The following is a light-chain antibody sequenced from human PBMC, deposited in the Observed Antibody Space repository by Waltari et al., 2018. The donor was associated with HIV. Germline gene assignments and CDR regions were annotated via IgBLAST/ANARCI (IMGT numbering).Light chain of an antibody. V-gene: IGLV2-11*01. CDR2: DVS. Sequence: QSALTQPPSVSGSPGKSVTISCTGPSSDVGVYNFVSWYQHLPGKAPKLMIYDVSKRPSGVPDRFSGSKSDNTASLTISGLQAEDEADYYCCSYARTYSPNWLFGGGTKLTVL. CDR3: CSYARTYSPNWL. CDR1: SSDVGVYNF. J-gene: IGLJ3*02.